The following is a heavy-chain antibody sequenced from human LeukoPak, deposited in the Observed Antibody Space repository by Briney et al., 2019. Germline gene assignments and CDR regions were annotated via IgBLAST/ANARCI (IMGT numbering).Heavy chain of an antibody. V-gene: IGHV5-10-1*01. CDR1: GYSFTSYW. D-gene: IGHD3-9*01. J-gene: IGHJ6*02. CDR3: AREPSWYYDILTGPLGYYGMDV. CDR2: IDPSDSYT. Sequence: PGESLKISCKGSGYSFTSYWISWVRQMPGKGLEWMGRIDPSDSYTNYSPSFQGHVTISADKSISTAYLQWSSLKASDTAMYYCAREPSWYYDILTGPLGYYGMDVWGQGTTVTVSS.